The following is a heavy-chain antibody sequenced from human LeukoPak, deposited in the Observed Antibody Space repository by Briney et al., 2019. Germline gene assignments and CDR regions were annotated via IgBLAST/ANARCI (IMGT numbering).Heavy chain of an antibody. V-gene: IGHV3-23*01. CDR2: IGSSGGGI. CDR1: GFTFSTYT. CDR3: AKADSYYDLLTCFDF. J-gene: IGHJ4*02. D-gene: IGHD3-9*01. Sequence: GGSLRLSCAASGFTFSTYTMYWVRHPPGKRLEWVSIIGSSGGGIHYADSVKGRFTISRDNPKNTLYLQMNSLRAEDTAVYYCAKADSYYDLLTCFDFWGQGTLVTVSS.